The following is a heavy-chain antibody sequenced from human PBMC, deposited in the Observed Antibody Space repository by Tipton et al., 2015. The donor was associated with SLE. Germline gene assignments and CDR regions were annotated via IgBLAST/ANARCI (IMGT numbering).Heavy chain of an antibody. CDR2: IKQDGSEI. CDR3: ARDPPPYFYGSGRPRTYFYGMDV. Sequence: GSLRLSCAASGFTFSRFWMSWVRQAPGKGLEWLANIKQDGSEIYYVDSVKGRFSISRDNTKNSLYLHMNSLRADDTAIYYCARDPPPYFYGSGRPRTYFYGMDVWGQGTTVTVSS. D-gene: IGHD3-10*01. J-gene: IGHJ6*02. CDR1: GFTFSRFW. V-gene: IGHV3-7*01.